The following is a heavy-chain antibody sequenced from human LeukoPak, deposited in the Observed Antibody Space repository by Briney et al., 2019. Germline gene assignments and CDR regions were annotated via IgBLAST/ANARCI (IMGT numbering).Heavy chain of an antibody. CDR1: GYSISSGYY. V-gene: IGHV4-38-2*02. J-gene: IGHJ4*02. CDR3: ARWRGNGVVDY. Sequence: SETLSLTCTVSGYSISSGYYWGWIRQPPGKGLEWIGSIYHSGSTYYNPSLKSRVTISVDTSKNQFSLKLSSVTAADTAVYYCARWRGNGVVDYWGQGTLVTVSS. CDR2: IYHSGST. D-gene: IGHD3-10*01.